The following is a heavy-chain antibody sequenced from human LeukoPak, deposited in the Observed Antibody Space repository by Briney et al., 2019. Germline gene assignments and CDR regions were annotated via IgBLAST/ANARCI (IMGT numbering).Heavy chain of an antibody. D-gene: IGHD2/OR15-2a*01. CDR1: RFTFDGYA. Sequence: GGSLRLSCVASRFTFDGYAMHWVRQAPGKGLEWVSLINADGGRTYYADSVNGRFTISRDNSKNSLYLQMNSLRSEDSAVYYCAMWAFYHGMDVWGQGTTDIVSS. CDR2: INADGGRT. J-gene: IGHJ6*02. V-gene: IGHV3-43*02. CDR3: AMWAFYHGMDV.